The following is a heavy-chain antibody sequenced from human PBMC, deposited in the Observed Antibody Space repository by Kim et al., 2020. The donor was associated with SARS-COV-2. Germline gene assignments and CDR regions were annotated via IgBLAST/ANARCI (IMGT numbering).Heavy chain of an antibody. D-gene: IGHD6-19*01. CDR2: INSDGSST. V-gene: IGHV3-74*01. Sequence: GGSLRLSCAASGFTFNNYWMHWVRQAPGKGLVWVSRINSDGSSTSYADSVKGRFTISRDNAKNTVYLQMNSLRAEDTAVYYCAIALAVAGTGGYYWGQGTLVTVSS. J-gene: IGHJ4*02. CDR1: GFTFNNYW. CDR3: AIALAVAGTGGYY.